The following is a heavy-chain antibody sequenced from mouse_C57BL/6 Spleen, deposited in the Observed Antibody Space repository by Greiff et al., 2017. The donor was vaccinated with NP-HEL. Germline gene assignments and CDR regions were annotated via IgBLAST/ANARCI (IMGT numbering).Heavy chain of an antibody. CDR2: INPNNGGT. V-gene: IGHV1-26*01. J-gene: IGHJ1*03. D-gene: IGHD1-1*01. CDR3: ARSNYYGSSRYFDV. Sequence: EVQLQQSGPELVKPGASVKISCKASGYTFTDYYMNWVKQSHGKSLEWIGDINPNNGGTSYNQKFKGKATLTVDKSSSTAYMELRSLTSEDSAVYYCARSNYYGSSRYFDVWGTGTTVTVSS. CDR1: GYTFTDYY.